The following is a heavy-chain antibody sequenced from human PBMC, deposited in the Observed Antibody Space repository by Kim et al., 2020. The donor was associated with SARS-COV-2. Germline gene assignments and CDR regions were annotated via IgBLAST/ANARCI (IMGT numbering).Heavy chain of an antibody. CDR1: GYTFTGYY. V-gene: IGHV1-2*06. D-gene: IGHD3-3*01. CDR2: INPNSGGT. Sequence: ASVKVSCKASGYTFTGYYMHWVRQAPGQGLEWMGRINPNSGGTNYAQKFQGRVTMTGDTSISTAYMELSRLRSDDTAVYYCARDLPPEVTIFGVVIREYYFDYWGQGTLVTVSS. CDR3: ARDLPPEVTIFGVVIREYYFDY. J-gene: IGHJ4*02.